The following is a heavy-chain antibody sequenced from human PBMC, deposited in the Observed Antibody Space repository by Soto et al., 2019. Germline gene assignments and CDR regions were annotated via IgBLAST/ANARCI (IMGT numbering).Heavy chain of an antibody. Sequence: EVQLVESGGGLVQPGGSLRLSCAASGFTVSSNYMSWVRQAPGKGLEWVSVIYSGGSTYYADSVKGRFTISRDNSKNTLSLHMNSLRAEDTAVYYCARDLRYFDLWGRGTLATVSS. CDR3: ARDLRYFDL. CDR1: GFTVSSNY. V-gene: IGHV3-66*01. J-gene: IGHJ2*01. CDR2: IYSGGST.